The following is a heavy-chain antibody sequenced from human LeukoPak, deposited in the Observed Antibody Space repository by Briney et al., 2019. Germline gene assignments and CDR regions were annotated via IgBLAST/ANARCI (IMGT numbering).Heavy chain of an antibody. CDR2: ISGSGSST. V-gene: IGHV3-23*01. D-gene: IGHD5-18*01. CDR1: GYTFSSYA. J-gene: IGHJ4*02. Sequence: GGSLRLSCAASGYTFSSYAMSWVRQAQGRGLEWVSGISGSGSSTYYADSVKGRFTISRDNSKNTLNLQMNTLRAEDTAVYYCANHSDTAMVYAYWGQGTLVTVSS. CDR3: ANHSDTAMVYAY.